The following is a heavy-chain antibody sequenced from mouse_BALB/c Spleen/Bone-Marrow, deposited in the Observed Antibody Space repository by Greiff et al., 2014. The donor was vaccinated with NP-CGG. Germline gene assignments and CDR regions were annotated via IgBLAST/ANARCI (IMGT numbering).Heavy chain of an antibody. CDR1: GYAFSSYW. Sequence: VMLVESGAELVRPGSSVKISCEASGYAFSSYWMNWVKQRPGQGLEWIGQIYPGDGDTNYNGNFKDKATLTTDKSSTTAYMQLSSLTSVDSAVYFCARGGRLTGYYFDYWGQGTTLTVSS. J-gene: IGHJ2*01. CDR2: IYPGDGDT. CDR3: ARGGRLTGYYFDY. V-gene: IGHV1-80*01. D-gene: IGHD4-1*01.